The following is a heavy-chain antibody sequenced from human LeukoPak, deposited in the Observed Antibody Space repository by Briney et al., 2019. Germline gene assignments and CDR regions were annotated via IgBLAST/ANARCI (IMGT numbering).Heavy chain of an antibody. CDR3: ARDLSGSYYSYFDY. D-gene: IGHD1-26*01. Sequence: GASVKVSCKASGYTFTSYGISWVRQAPGQGLEWMGWISAYNGNTNYAQKLQGRVTMTTDTSTSTAYMELRSLRSDDTALYYCARDLSGSYYSYFDYWGQGTLVTVSS. J-gene: IGHJ4*02. CDR2: ISAYNGNT. CDR1: GYTFTSYG. V-gene: IGHV1-18*01.